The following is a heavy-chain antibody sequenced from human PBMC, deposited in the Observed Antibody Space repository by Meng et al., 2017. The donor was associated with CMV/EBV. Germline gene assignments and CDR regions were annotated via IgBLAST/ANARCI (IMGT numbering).Heavy chain of an antibody. Sequence: GQLQESAPGLVKLSQPPPSTCPASVGPLGSGDSNWSWIRQPPGKGLEWIGYIYYSGSTYSNPSLKGRVTISVDTSKNQFSLKLSSATAADTAVYYCARDNRRGGVDYWGQGTLVTVSS. CDR3: ARDNRRGGVDY. CDR2: IYYSGST. V-gene: IGHV4-30-4*08. D-gene: IGHD1-14*01. J-gene: IGHJ4*02. CDR1: VGPLGSGDSN.